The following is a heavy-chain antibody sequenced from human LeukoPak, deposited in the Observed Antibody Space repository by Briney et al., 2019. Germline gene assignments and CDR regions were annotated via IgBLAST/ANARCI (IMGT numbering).Heavy chain of an antibody. CDR2: ISGSGVST. CDR1: GFTFYNYA. CDR3: AKDLHYYDFWSGGIDY. D-gene: IGHD3-3*01. V-gene: IGHV3-23*01. J-gene: IGHJ4*02. Sequence: GGSLRLSCAVSGFTFYNYAMSWVRQAPGKGLEWVSKISGSGVSTNYADSVEGRFIISRDNSKNTLFLQMNSLRAEDTAVYYCAKDLHYYDFWSGGIDYWGQGTLVTVSS.